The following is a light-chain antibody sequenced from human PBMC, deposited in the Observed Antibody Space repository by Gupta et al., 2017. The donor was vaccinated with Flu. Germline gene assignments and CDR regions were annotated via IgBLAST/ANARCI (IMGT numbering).Light chain of an antibody. Sequence: ERATLSCRASQSVSSYLAWYQQKPGQAPRLLIYGASIRATDIPDRFSGSGSGTDFTLTISRLEPEDFAVYYCQQYGSSPRTFGQGTKVEL. CDR3: QQYGSSPRT. CDR2: GAS. V-gene: IGKV3-20*01. J-gene: IGKJ1*01. CDR1: QSVSSY.